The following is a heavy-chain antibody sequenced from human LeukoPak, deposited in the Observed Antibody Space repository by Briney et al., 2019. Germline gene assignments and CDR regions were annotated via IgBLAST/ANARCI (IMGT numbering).Heavy chain of an antibody. Sequence: PGGSLRLSCAASGFTVSSNYMSWVRQAPGKGLEWVSVIYSGGSTYYADSVKGRFTISRDSSKNTLYLQMNSLRAEDTAVYYCARDVNYYAYSSDYWGRGTLVTVSS. V-gene: IGHV3-66*01. J-gene: IGHJ4*02. CDR2: IYSGGST. D-gene: IGHD3-10*01. CDR1: GFTVSSNY. CDR3: ARDVNYYAYSSDY.